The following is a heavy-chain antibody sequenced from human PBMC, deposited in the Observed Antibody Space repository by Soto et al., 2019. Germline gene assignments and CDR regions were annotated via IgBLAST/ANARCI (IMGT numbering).Heavy chain of an antibody. D-gene: IGHD6-13*01. CDR1: GFTFNNYG. CDR2: NWYEGSKK. Sequence: GGSLRLSCAVSGFTFNNYGMHWVRQAPGKGLEWGAVNWYEGSKKYYADSLKGRFTISRDNSKNTLFLQMDSLRSADTASYSCETSTSSLYVIDYWGQGTLVTVSS. J-gene: IGHJ4*02. V-gene: IGHV3-33*01. CDR3: ETSTSSLYVIDY.